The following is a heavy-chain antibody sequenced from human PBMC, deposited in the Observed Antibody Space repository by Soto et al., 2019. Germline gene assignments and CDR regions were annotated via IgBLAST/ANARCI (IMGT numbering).Heavy chain of an antibody. CDR1: GYTFTNYW. CDR3: AAPISSYGMHV. V-gene: IGHV5-51*01. J-gene: IGHJ6*02. CDR2: IYPGDSDT. Sequence: GESLKISCKGSGYTFTNYWIGWLRQMPGKVLEWMGIIYPGDSDTKYNPSFQGQVTISADKSITTTYLQWSSLKASDTAIYYCAAPISSYGMHVWGQATTVTLSS.